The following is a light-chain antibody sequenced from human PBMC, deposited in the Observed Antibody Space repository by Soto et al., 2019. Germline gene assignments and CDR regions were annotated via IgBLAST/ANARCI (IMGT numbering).Light chain of an antibody. Sequence: EIVLTQSPGTLSLSPGERATLSCRASQSVSSSYLAWYQQKPGQAPRLLIYGASSRATGIPDRFSGSGSGTDFTLTISRLETEDFALYYCQQYGSSPWTFGQGTNVEIK. V-gene: IGKV3-20*01. CDR2: GAS. CDR3: QQYGSSPWT. J-gene: IGKJ1*01. CDR1: QSVSSSY.